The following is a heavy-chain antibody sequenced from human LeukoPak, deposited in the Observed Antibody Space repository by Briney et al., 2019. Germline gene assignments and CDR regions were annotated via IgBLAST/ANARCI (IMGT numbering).Heavy chain of an antibody. CDR1: GYAFTGHY. CDR3: ARERVSVAGWFDP. J-gene: IGHJ5*02. D-gene: IGHD6-19*01. CDR2: IDPNSGGT. V-gene: IGHV1-2*02. Sequence: ASVKVSCKASGYAFTGHYMHWARQAPGQGPEWMGWIDPNSGGTDYAQRCQGRVTMTRDTSINTIYMELSSLRSDDTAVYYCARERVSVAGWFDPWGQGTLVTVSS.